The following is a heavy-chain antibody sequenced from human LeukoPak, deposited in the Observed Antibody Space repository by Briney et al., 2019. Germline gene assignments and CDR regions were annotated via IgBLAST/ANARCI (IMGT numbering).Heavy chain of an antibody. CDR2: IKQDGSEK. D-gene: IGHD5-18*01. V-gene: IGHV3-7*03. Sequence: GSLRLSCAASGFTFSSYAMSWVRQAPGKGLEWVANIKQDGSEKYYVDSVRGRFTISRDNAKNSLYLQMTSLRAEDTAVYYCARIGRGLGGYSYGYWYYYYGMDVWGKGTTVTVSS. J-gene: IGHJ6*04. CDR3: ARIGRGLGGYSYGYWYYYYGMDV. CDR1: GFTFSSYA.